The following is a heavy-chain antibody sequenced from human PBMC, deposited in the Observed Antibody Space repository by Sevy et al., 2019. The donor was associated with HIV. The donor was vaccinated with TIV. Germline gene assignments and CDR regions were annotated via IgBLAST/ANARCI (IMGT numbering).Heavy chain of an antibody. V-gene: IGHV1-8*01. CDR2: MNPNSGNT. D-gene: IGHD4-17*01. CDR1: GYTFTSYD. J-gene: IGHJ4*02. Sequence: ASVKVSGKASGYTFTSYDINWVRQATGQGLEWMGWMNPNSGNTGYAQKFQGRVTMTEDTSTDTAYMELSSLRSEDTAVYYCATNTDYGDSDYWGQGTLVTVSS. CDR3: ATNTDYGDSDY.